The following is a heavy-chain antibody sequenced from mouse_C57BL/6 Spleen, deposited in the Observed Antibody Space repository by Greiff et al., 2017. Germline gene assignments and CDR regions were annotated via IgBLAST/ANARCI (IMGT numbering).Heavy chain of an antibody. Sequence: VQLKESGGGLVKPGGSLKLSCAASGFTFSDYGMHWVRQAPEKGLEWVAYISSGSSTIYSADTVTGRFTISRDNAKNTLFLQMTSLRSEDTAMYYCARDPWDDYAMDYWGQGTSVTVSS. D-gene: IGHD4-1*01. J-gene: IGHJ4*01. CDR1: GFTFSDYG. V-gene: IGHV5-17*01. CDR3: ARDPWDDYAMDY. CDR2: ISSGSSTI.